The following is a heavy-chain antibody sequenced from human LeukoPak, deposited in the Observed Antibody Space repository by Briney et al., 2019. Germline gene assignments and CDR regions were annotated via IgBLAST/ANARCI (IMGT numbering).Heavy chain of an antibody. CDR2: ISSSGGST. CDR1: GFTCNSYA. J-gene: IGHJ4*02. D-gene: IGHD3-10*01. CDR3: AQLVGITTIDY. Sequence: GGSLTRSGAGSGFTCNSYARMWHGQAPGKGREGGSAISSSGGSTDYADSVRGRFTRSSDNSKNTLELQMKSLGAEDTAVYYCAQLVGITTIDYRGQGALVIVSS. V-gene: IGHV3-23*01.